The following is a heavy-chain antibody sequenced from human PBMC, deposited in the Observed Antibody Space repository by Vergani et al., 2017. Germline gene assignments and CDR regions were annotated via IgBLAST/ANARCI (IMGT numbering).Heavy chain of an antibody. CDR2: IYYSGST. D-gene: IGHD5/OR15-5a*01. V-gene: IGHV4-39*01. J-gene: IGHJ4*02. Sequence: QLQLQELGPGLVKPSETLSLTCTVPGGSISSSSYYWGWIRQPPGKGLEWIGSIYYSGSTYYNPSLKSRVTISVDTSKNQFSLKLSSVTAADTAVYYCARHAVYYYFDYWGQGTLVTVSS. CDR1: GGSISSSSYY. CDR3: ARHAVYYYFDY.